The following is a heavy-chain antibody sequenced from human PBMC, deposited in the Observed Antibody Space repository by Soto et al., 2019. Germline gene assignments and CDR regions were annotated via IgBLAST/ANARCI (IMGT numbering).Heavy chain of an antibody. CDR3: ARVRNNYDILTGPDYYFDY. J-gene: IGHJ4*02. CDR1: GYSFTSYD. Sequence: ASVKVSCKASGYSFTSYDINWMRRATGEGLEWMGWMDPNSGDTGYAQKFQGRVTITRDTSTSTAYMELSSLRSEDTAVYYCARVRNNYDILTGPDYYFDYWGQGTLVTVSS. V-gene: IGHV1-8*01. CDR2: MDPNSGDT. D-gene: IGHD3-9*01.